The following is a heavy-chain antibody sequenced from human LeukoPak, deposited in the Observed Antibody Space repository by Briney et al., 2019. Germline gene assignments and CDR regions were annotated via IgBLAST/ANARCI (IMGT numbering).Heavy chain of an antibody. Sequence: GGSLRLSCIVSGFTFSTYDMHWVRQAPGKGLEWVAVIWSDGSNKYYTDSVKGRFTISRDNPKNTLYLQMNSLRVEDTAVYHCARGLDLGCFQRWGQGTLVTVSS. D-gene: IGHD1-26*01. CDR1: GFTFSTYD. CDR3: ARGLDLGCFQR. J-gene: IGHJ1*01. V-gene: IGHV3-33*01. CDR2: IWSDGSNK.